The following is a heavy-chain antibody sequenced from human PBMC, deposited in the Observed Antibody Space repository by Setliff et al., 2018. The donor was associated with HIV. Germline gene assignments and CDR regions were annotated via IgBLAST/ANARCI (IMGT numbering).Heavy chain of an antibody. CDR2: INEDGSEK. V-gene: IGHV3-7*03. Sequence: GESLRLSCAASGFSFSIYWMSWVRQAPGKGLEWVANINEDGSEKYYVDSVKGRFTISRDNAKNSLYLQVNSLRVEDTAVYYCARDHTYLTTLTRSSLYFDYWGQGTLVTVSS. J-gene: IGHJ4*02. CDR3: ARDHTYLTTLTRSSLYFDY. CDR1: GFSFSIYW. D-gene: IGHD4-17*01.